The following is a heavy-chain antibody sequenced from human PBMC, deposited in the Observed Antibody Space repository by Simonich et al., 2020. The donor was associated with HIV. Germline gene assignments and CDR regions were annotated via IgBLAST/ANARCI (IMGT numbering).Heavy chain of an antibody. D-gene: IGHD3-10*01. CDR2: ILPIFGKA. CDR1: GGTFSSFA. Sequence: QVQLVQSGAEVKKPGSSVKVSCKASGGTFSSFAIGWVRQAPGLGLGGVGGILPIFGKANYAQMFQGRVTITADESTSTAYMELSSLRSEDTGIYYCARKGGGRGVYYFDYWGQGTLVTVSS. V-gene: IGHV1-69*13. CDR3: ARKGGGRGVYYFDY. J-gene: IGHJ4*02.